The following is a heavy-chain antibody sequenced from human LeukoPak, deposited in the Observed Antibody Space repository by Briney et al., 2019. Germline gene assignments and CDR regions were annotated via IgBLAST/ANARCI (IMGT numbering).Heavy chain of an antibody. CDR2: IVVGSGNT. CDR3: AADPYPYKWYYYGMDV. Sequence: ASVKVSCKASGFTFTSSAMQWVRQARGHRLEWIGWIVVGSGNTNYAQKFQERVTITRDMSTSTAYMELSSLRSEDTAVYYCAADPYPYKWYYYGMDVWGKGPTVTVSS. J-gene: IGHJ6*04. V-gene: IGHV1-58*02. D-gene: IGHD1-20*01. CDR1: GFTFTSSA.